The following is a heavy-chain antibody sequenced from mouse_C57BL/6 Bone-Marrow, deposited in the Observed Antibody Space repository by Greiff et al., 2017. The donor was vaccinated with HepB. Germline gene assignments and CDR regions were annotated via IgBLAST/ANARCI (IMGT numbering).Heavy chain of an antibody. Sequence: VQLQQPGAELVKPGASVKLSCKASGYTFTSYWMQWVKQRPGQGLEWIGEIDPSDSYTNYNQKFKGKATLTVDTSSSTAYMQLSSLTSEDSAVYYCARRDYGSSYYFDYRGQGTTLTVSS. CDR2: IDPSDSYT. CDR3: ARRDYGSSYYFDY. D-gene: IGHD1-1*01. J-gene: IGHJ2*01. CDR1: GYTFTSYW. V-gene: IGHV1-50*01.